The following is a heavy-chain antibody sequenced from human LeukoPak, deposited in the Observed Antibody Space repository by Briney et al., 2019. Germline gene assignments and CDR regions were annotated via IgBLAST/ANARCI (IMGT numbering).Heavy chain of an antibody. J-gene: IGHJ6*02. Sequence: PGGSLRLSCTASGFTFSNYAMTWVRQAPGKGLEWVSSISGTGGRTHSADFVKGRFTISRDNSKNTLYLQMKNLRVEHTAVYYCAKGLHGGVGYGVDVWGQGTTVSVSS. CDR1: GFTFSNYA. CDR2: ISGTGGRT. D-gene: IGHD3-16*01. V-gene: IGHV3-23*01. CDR3: AKGLHGGVGYGVDV.